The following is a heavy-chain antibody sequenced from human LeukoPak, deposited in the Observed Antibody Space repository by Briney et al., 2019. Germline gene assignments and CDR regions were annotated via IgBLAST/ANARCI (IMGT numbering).Heavy chain of an antibody. V-gene: IGHV1-18*01. CDR3: ARDSLHFGVAEMFDP. D-gene: IGHD3-3*01. CDR1: GYTFTSYG. J-gene: IGHJ5*02. Sequence: APVKVSFKASGYTFTSYGFSWVRLAPGQGLEWMGWISGYSGNTNYAQKFQGRFTMTTDTSTSTAYMELRSLISDDTAVYYCARDSLHFGVAEMFDPWGQGTLVTVSS. CDR2: ISGYSGNT.